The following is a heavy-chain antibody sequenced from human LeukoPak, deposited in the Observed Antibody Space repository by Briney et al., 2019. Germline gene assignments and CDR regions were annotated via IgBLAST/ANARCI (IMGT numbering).Heavy chain of an antibody. D-gene: IGHD2-2*01. CDR3: ARHQSRYCSSTSCLTINWFDP. J-gene: IGHJ5*02. Sequence: SETLSLTCTVSGGSISSYYWSWIRQPPGKGLEWIGYIYYSGSTNYNPSLKSRVTISVDTSKNQFSLKLSSVTAADTAVYYCARHQSRYCSSTSCLTINWFDPWGQGTLVTVSS. CDR1: GGSISSYY. V-gene: IGHV4-59*08. CDR2: IYYSGST.